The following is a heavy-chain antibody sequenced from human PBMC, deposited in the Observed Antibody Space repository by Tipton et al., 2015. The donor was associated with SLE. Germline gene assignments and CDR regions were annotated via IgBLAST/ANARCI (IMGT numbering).Heavy chain of an antibody. V-gene: IGHV4-38-2*02. Sequence: TLSLTCTVSGYSINNGFYWGWIRQPPGKGLEWIGIIYHSGSTYYNPSLKSRVSISVDRSKNHLTLMLTSVTAADTAVYYCARSSGDSLYYFNYWGQGALVTVSS. CDR3: ARSSGDSLYYFNY. D-gene: IGHD2-15*01. CDR2: IYHSGST. CDR1: GYSINNGFY. J-gene: IGHJ4*02.